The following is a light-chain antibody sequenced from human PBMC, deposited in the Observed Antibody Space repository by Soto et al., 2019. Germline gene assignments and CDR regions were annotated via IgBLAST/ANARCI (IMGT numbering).Light chain of an antibody. V-gene: IGKV1-5*01. CDR1: QSISSW. CDR2: GAS. Sequence: DIQMTQSPSTLSASVGDRVTITCRASQSISSWLAWYQQTPRKAPRLLIYGASNLEGGVPSRFSGSGYGTEFTLAISSLQPDDFATYFCQQYVTSSPTLGQGTKLEIK. CDR3: QQYVTSSPT. J-gene: IGKJ2*01.